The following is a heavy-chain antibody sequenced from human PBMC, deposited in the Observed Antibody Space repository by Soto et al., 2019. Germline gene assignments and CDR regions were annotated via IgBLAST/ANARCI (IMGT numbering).Heavy chain of an antibody. J-gene: IGHJ6*02. CDR2: IYYSGNT. Sequence: SETLSLTCTVSGGSISSYYWSWIRQPPGKGLEWIGYIYYSGNTNYNPSLKSRVTISVDTSKNQFSLKLSSVTAADTAVYYCARGVLRYFDWLFLYYYGMDVWGQGTTVTVSS. D-gene: IGHD3-9*01. V-gene: IGHV4-59*12. CDR3: ARGVLRYFDWLFLYYYGMDV. CDR1: GGSISSYY.